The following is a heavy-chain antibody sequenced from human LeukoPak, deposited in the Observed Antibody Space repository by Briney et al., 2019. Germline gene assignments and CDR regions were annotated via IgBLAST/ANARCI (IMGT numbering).Heavy chain of an antibody. CDR3: ARDKGIAAAGTWGSFDY. CDR2: IIPIFGTA. D-gene: IGHD6-13*01. J-gene: IGHJ4*02. CDR1: GGTFSSYA. Sequence: GASVNVSCKASGGTFSSYAISWVRQAPGQGLEWMGGIIPIFGTANYAQKFQGRVTITTDESTSTAYMELSSLRSEDTAVYYCARDKGIAAAGTWGSFDYWGQGTLVTVSS. V-gene: IGHV1-69*05.